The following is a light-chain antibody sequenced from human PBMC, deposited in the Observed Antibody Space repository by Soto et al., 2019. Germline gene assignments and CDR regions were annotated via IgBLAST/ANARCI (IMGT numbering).Light chain of an antibody. CDR3: SSHSSSSAYYV. CDR1: SSDIGYYDY. J-gene: IGLJ1*01. Sequence: QSVLTQPASVSGSPGQSITISCTGTSSDIGYYDYVSWYQHHPGKAPKLIIYEVNNRPSGVSNRFSGSKSVNTASLTISGLQAEDEADYYCSSHSSSSAYYVFGTGTKVTVL. V-gene: IGLV2-14*01. CDR2: EVN.